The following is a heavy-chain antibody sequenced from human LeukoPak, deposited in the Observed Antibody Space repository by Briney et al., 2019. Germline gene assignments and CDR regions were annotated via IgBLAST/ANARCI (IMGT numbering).Heavy chain of an antibody. Sequence: GGSLRLSCAASGFTFSSYSMNWVRQAPGKGLEWVSSISSRSSYIYYADSVKGRFTISRDNTKNSLFLQMNSLRAEDTAVYYCARVEVLVAVDAFDIWGQGTMVTVSS. CDR3: ARVEVLVAVDAFDI. CDR1: GFTFSSYS. J-gene: IGHJ3*02. D-gene: IGHD2-8*01. CDR2: ISSRSSYI. V-gene: IGHV3-21*01.